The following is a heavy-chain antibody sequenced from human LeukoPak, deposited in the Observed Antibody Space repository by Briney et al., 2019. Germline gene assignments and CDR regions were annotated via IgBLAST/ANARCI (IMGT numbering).Heavy chain of an antibody. CDR3: ARDLDVADRRRYFDY. V-gene: IGHV4-39*07. CDR1: GGSISSSSYY. Sequence: SETLSLTCTVSGGSISSSSYYWGWIRQPPGKWLEWIGSIYYSGSTYYNPSLKSRVTISVDTSKNQFSLKLSSVTAADTAVYYCARDLDVADRRRYFDYWGQGTLVTVSS. J-gene: IGHJ4*02. D-gene: IGHD6-19*01. CDR2: IYYSGST.